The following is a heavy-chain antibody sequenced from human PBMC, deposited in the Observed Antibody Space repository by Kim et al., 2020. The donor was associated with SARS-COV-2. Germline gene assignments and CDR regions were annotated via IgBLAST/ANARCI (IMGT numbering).Heavy chain of an antibody. CDR2: IWYDGSNK. CDR1: GFTFSSYG. Sequence: GGSLRLSCAASGFTFSSYGMHWVRQAPGKGLEWVAVIWYDGSNKYYADSVKGRFTISRDNSKNTLYLQMNSLRAEDTAVYYCARAQALTFGGVIVISAPIDYWGPGTLVTVSS. CDR3: ARAQALTFGGVIVISAPIDY. J-gene: IGHJ4*02. D-gene: IGHD3-16*02. V-gene: IGHV3-33*08.